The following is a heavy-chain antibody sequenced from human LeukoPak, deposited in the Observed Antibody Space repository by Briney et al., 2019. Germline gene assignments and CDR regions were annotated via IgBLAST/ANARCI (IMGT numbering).Heavy chain of an antibody. V-gene: IGHV4-59*01. J-gene: IGHJ5*02. D-gene: IGHD3-9*01. CDR3: AREYYDILTGYYSKRFDP. Sequence: SETLSLTCTVSGGSISSYYWSWIRQPPGKGLEWIGYIYYSGSTNYNPSLKSRVTISVDTSKNQFSLKLSSVTAADTAVYYCAREYYDILTGYYSKRFDPWGQGTLVTVSS. CDR2: IYYSGST. CDR1: GGSISSYY.